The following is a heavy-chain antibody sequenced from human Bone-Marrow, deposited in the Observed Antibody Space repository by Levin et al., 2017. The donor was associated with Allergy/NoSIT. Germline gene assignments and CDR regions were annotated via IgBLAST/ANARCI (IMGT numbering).Heavy chain of an antibody. D-gene: IGHD6-13*01. V-gene: IGHV1-8*01. Sequence: ASVKVSCKASGYTFTSYDINWVRQATGQGLEWMGWMNPNSGNTGYAQKFQGRVTMTRNTSISTAYMELSSLRSEDTAVYYWARSGRRKQQLVLRWFDPWGQGTLVTVSS. CDR2: MNPNSGNT. CDR1: GYTFTSYD. CDR3: ARSGRRKQQLVLRWFDP. J-gene: IGHJ5*02.